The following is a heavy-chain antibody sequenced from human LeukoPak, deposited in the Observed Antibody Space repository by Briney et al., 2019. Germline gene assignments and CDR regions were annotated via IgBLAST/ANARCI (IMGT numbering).Heavy chain of an antibody. D-gene: IGHD3-9*01. V-gene: IGHV4-34*01. CDR1: GGSFSGYY. J-gene: IGHJ5*02. CDR3: ARGGAYYDILTGYSSRVYNWFDP. Sequence: SETLSLTCAVYGGSFSGYYWSWIRQPPGKGLEWIGEINHSGSTNYNPSLKSRVTISVDTSKNQFSLKLSSVTAADTAVYYCARGGAYYDILTGYSSRVYNWFDPWGQGTLATVSS. CDR2: INHSGST.